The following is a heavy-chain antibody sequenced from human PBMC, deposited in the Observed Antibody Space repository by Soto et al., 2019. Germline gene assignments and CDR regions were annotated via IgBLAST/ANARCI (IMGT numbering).Heavy chain of an antibody. Sequence: LSLTCTVSGGSISSYYWSWIRQPPGKGLEWIGYIYYSGSTNYNPSLKSRVTISVDTSKNQFSLKLSSVTAADTAVYYCARVVVTYPKGRQLNNWFDPWGQGTLVTVSS. J-gene: IGHJ5*02. D-gene: IGHD3-22*01. CDR1: GGSISSYY. CDR2: IYYSGST. V-gene: IGHV4-59*01. CDR3: ARVVVTYPKGRQLNNWFDP.